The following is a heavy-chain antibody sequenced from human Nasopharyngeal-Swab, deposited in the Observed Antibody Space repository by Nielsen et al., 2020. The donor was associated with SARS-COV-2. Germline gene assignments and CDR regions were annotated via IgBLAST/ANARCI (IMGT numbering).Heavy chain of an antibody. V-gene: IGHV3-30*18. CDR3: AKDDYGDDWRGRYYYYYYTDV. Sequence: GGSLRLSCAASGFTFSSYGMHWVRQAPGKGLEWVAVISYDGSNKYYADSVKGRFTISRDNSKNTLYLQMNSLRAEDTAVYYCAKDDYGDDWRGRYYYYYYTDVWGKGTTVTVSS. CDR2: ISYDGSNK. J-gene: IGHJ6*03. CDR1: GFTFSSYG. D-gene: IGHD4-17*01.